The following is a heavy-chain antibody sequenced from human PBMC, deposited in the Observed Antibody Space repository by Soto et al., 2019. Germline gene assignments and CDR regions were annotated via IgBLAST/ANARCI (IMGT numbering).Heavy chain of an antibody. CDR2: ISRDGSNK. CDR1: GFTFSRYA. D-gene: IGHD2-8*01. Sequence: GGSLRLSCAASGFTFSRYAMHWVRQAPGEGLEWVAVISRDGSNKYYGDSVKGRFTVSRDNSNNTLYLSMTSLRPDDTAVFYCARSRNGAVPDSINFWGQGALVTVSS. CDR3: ARSRNGAVPDSINF. J-gene: IGHJ4*02. V-gene: IGHV3-30-3*01.